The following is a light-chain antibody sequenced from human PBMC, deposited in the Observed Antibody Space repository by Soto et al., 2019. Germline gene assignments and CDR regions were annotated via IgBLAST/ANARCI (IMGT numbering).Light chain of an antibody. V-gene: IGKV3D-20*02. CDR1: QSVSSNY. CDR2: GAS. J-gene: IGKJ2*01. Sequence: EIVLTQSPGTLSLSPGERATLSCRASQSVSSNYLAWYQQKPGQAPRLLIYGASSRATGIPDRFSGSGSGTDFTLTIGSLEPEDSAVYYCQQRTNWPETFGQGTKLEIK. CDR3: QQRTNWPET.